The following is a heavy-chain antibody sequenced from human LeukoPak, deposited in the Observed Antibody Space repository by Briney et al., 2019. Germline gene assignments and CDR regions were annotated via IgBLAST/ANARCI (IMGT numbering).Heavy chain of an antibody. CDR2: ISSSSDYI. CDR1: EFTFSSYN. D-gene: IGHD3-22*01. Sequence: PGGSLRLSCAASEFTFSSYNMNWVRQAPGKGLEWVSSISSSSDYIYYADSVKGRFTISRDNSKNTLYLQMNSLSAEDTAVYYCAKDGGYYDIDYWGQGTLVTVSS. CDR3: AKDGGYYDIDY. J-gene: IGHJ4*02. V-gene: IGHV3-21*01.